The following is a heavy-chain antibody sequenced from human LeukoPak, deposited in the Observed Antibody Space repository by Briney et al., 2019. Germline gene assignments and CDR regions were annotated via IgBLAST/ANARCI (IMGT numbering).Heavy chain of an antibody. Sequence: GGSLRLSCAASGLTFNRHWMSWVRQAPGKGLEWVANIKEDGSEKYYVDSVKGRFTISRDNAKNSLYLQMDTLRVDDTAVYYCARDLSRSSGTYSPPYFDYWGQGTLVTVSS. CDR1: GLTFNRHW. CDR3: ARDLSRSSGTYSPPYFDY. CDR2: IKEDGSEK. J-gene: IGHJ4*02. V-gene: IGHV3-7*01. D-gene: IGHD1-26*01.